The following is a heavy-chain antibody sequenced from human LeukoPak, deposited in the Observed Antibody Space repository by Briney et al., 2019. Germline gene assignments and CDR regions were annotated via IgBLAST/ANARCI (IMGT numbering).Heavy chain of an antibody. J-gene: IGHJ6*02. CDR2: ISSSSSYI. Sequence: GGSLRLSCAASGFTFSSYSMNWVRQAPGKGLEWVSSISSSSSYIYYADSVKGRFTISRDNAKNSLYLQMNSLRAEDTAVYYCARDPVLLWFGESQRYYYGMDVWGQGTTVTVSS. D-gene: IGHD3-10*01. CDR1: GFTFSSYS. CDR3: ARDPVLLWFGESQRYYYGMDV. V-gene: IGHV3-21*01.